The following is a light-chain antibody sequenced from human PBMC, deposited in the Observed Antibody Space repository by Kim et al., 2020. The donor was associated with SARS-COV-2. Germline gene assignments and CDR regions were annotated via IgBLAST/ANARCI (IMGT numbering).Light chain of an antibody. V-gene: IGKV3-15*01. CDR3: QQYNNWPRT. CDR1: QTVSSN. J-gene: IGKJ2*01. Sequence: EIVMTQSPATLSVSPGERATLSCRASQTVSSNLAWYQQKPGQAPRLLIYGASTRATGLPARFSGSGSGTEFTLTISSLQSEDFAVCYCQQYNNWPRTFGQGTKLEI. CDR2: GAS.